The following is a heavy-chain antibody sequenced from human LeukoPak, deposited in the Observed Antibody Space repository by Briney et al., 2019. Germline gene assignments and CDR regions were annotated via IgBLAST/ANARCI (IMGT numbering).Heavy chain of an antibody. CDR3: ARLGDSDCSSTSCHWFDP. D-gene: IGHD2-2*01. J-gene: IGHJ5*02. CDR1: GGSIRRGGYY. Sequence: SETLSLTCTVSGGSIRRGGYYWSWIRQHPGKGLEWIGYIYYSGSTYYNPSLKSRVTISVDTSKNQFSLKLSSVTAADTAVYYCARLGDSDCSSTSCHWFDPWGQGTLVTVSS. CDR2: IYYSGST. V-gene: IGHV4-31*03.